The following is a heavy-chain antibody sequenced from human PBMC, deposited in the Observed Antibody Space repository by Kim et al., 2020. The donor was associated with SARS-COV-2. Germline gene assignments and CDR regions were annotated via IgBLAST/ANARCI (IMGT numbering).Heavy chain of an antibody. CDR2: NGNT. V-gene: IGHV1-18*01. J-gene: IGHJ4*02. Sequence: NGNTNHATKLQGRVTMTTDPSTSTAYMELRSLRSDDTAVYYCARDGSVSYWGQGTLVTVSS. CDR3: ARDGSVSY. D-gene: IGHD3-16*01.